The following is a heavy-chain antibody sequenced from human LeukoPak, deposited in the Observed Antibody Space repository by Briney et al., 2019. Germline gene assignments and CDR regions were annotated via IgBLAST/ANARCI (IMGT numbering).Heavy chain of an antibody. CDR3: ARQVTFYYDSSGYYFDY. Sequence: SSETLSLTCTVSGGSISSSSYYWGWIRQPQGKGLEWIGSIYYSGSNYYNPALKSRVTISVDTSKNQFSLKLSSVTAADTAVYYCARQVTFYYDSSGYYFDYWGQGTLVTVSS. CDR2: IYYSGSN. D-gene: IGHD3-22*01. J-gene: IGHJ4*02. CDR1: GGSISSSSYY. V-gene: IGHV4-39*01.